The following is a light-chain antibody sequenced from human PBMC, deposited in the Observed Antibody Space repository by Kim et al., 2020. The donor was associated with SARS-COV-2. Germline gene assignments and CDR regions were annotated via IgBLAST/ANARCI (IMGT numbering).Light chain of an antibody. J-gene: IGLJ3*02. V-gene: IGLV2-14*03. CDR1: SGDVGAYNY. CDR2: NVS. CDR3: SSYSISNTLVV. Sequence: QSITVSCTGTSGDVGAYNYVSWYQQHPGKAPKLMIYNVSHRPSGVSNRFSGSKSGNTASLTISGLQAEDEADYYCSSYSISNTLVVFGGGTKLTVL.